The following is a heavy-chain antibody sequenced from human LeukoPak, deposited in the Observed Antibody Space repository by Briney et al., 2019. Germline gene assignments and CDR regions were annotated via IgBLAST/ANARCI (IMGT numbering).Heavy chain of an antibody. CDR2: INPNSGAI. CDR3: GRGIQSFDP. V-gene: IGHV1-2*02. CDR1: GYTFTGYY. Sequence: ASVKVSCTASGYTFTGYYMYWVRQAPGQGLEWMGWINPNSGAIHYAQKFQDRVTMTRDTSMSAAYMEISRLTYDDTAVYYCGRGIQSFDPWGQGTLVTVSS. J-gene: IGHJ5*02.